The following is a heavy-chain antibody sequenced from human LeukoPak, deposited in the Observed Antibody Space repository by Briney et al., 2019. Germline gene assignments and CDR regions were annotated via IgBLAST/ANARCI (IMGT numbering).Heavy chain of an antibody. V-gene: IGHV3-30*18. Sequence: PGGSLRLSCAASGFTFSTYSMNWVRQAPGKGLEWVAVITYDGSNGYFADSVKGRFTISRDNSRNTLSLQMNSLRTEDTALYYCAKRATDDALDIWGRGTMVTVSS. CDR1: GFTFSTYS. D-gene: IGHD5-12*01. CDR2: ITYDGSNG. CDR3: AKRATDDALDI. J-gene: IGHJ3*02.